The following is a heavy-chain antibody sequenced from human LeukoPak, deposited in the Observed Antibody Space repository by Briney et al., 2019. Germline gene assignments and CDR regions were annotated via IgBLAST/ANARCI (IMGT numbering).Heavy chain of an antibody. Sequence: PGRSLRLSCAASGFTFSSYGMHWVRQAPGKGLEGVAVISYDGSNKYYADSVKGRFTISRDNSKNTLYLQMNSLRAEDTAVYYCAKEHDYYDSSGYYRPMPDYWGQGTLVTVSS. CDR2: ISYDGSNK. CDR3: AKEHDYYDSSGYYRPMPDY. CDR1: GFTFSSYG. J-gene: IGHJ4*02. D-gene: IGHD3-22*01. V-gene: IGHV3-30*18.